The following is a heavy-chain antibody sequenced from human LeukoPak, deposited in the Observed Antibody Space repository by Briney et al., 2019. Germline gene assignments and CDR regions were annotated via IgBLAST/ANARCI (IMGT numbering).Heavy chain of an antibody. V-gene: IGHV1-18*01. D-gene: IGHD3-22*01. J-gene: IGHJ4*02. CDR2: ISAYNGNT. CDR1: GYTFTSYG. CDR3: ARDLLYDYYDSSGYYYEEKTPFDY. Sequence: ASVKVSCKASGYTFTSYGISWVRQAPGQGLEWMGWISAYNGNTNYAQKLQGRVTMTTDTSTSTAYMELRSLRSDDTAVYYCARDLLYDYYDSSGYYYEEKTPFDYWGQGTLVTVSS.